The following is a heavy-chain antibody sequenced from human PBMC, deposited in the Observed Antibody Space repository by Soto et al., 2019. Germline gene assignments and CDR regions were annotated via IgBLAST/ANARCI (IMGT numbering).Heavy chain of an antibody. CDR3: AHVKGLTTVVTTELDY. CDR1: GFSLSTSGVG. V-gene: IGHV2-5*01. J-gene: IGHJ4*02. CDR2: IYWNDDK. D-gene: IGHD4-17*01. Sequence: GSGPTLVNPTQTLTLTCTFSGFSLSTSGVGVGWIRQPPGKALEWLALIYWNDDKRYSPSLKSRLTITKDTSKNQVVLTMTNMDPVDTATYYCAHVKGLTTVVTTELDYWGQGTLVTVSS.